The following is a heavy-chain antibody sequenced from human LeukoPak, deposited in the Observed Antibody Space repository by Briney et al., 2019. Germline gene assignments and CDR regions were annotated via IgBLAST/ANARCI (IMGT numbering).Heavy chain of an antibody. CDR2: IRPTGGGT. J-gene: IGHJ6*02. CDR3: ARGGNVVAGYHLTDYGMDV. CDR1: GSTFTGYH. V-gene: IGHV1-2*02. Sequence: ASVKVSCKASGSTFTGYHVIWVRQASGQGLEWMGWIRPTGGGTKYAQKFQGRVTMTKDTSIDTFYMELNRLRSDDTAVYYCARGGNVVAGYHLTDYGMDVWGQGTKVTVSS. D-gene: IGHD6-19*01.